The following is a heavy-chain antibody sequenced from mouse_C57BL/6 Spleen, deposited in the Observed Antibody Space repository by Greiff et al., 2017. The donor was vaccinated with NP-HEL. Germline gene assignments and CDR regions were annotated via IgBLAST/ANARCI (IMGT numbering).Heavy chain of an antibody. CDR2: IYPGSGCT. J-gene: IGHJ4*01. CDR1: GYTFTSYW. D-gene: IGHD6-1*01. V-gene: IGHV1-55*01. CDR3: AKWGCLYAMDY. Sequence: QVQLQQPGAELVKPGASVTMSCKASGYTFTSYWITWVKQRPGQGLEWIGDIYPGSGCTNYNEKFKSKATLTVDTSSSTAYMQLSSLTSEDAAVYYCAKWGCLYAMDYWGQGTSVTVSS.